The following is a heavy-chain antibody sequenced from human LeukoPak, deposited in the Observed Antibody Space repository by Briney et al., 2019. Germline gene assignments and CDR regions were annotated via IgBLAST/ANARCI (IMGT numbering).Heavy chain of an antibody. CDR2: ITGSGGNT. V-gene: IGHV3-23*01. J-gene: IGHJ4*02. CDR3: VRGLDYFDY. CDR1: GFIFSNYA. D-gene: IGHD6-6*01. Sequence: GGSLRLSCAASGFIFSNYAMGWGRQAPGKGLEWVSSITGSGGNTYYADSVKGRFTFPRDNSKNTLHLQMNSLRAEDTAVYYCVRGLDYFDYWGQGTLVTVSS.